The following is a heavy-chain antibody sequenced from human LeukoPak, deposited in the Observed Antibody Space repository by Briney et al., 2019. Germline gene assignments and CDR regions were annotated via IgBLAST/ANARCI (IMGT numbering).Heavy chain of an antibody. Sequence: SETLSLTCTVSGGSITTRSYNWGWIRQPPGKGLEWIGSMHHSGSTYYNPYLKSRVTTSVDTSKNQFSLKLSSVTAADTAVYYCARDPGAYYDSSGYLNWFDPWGQGTLVTVSS. CDR3: ARDPGAYYDSSGYLNWFDP. D-gene: IGHD3-22*01. CDR1: GGSITTRSYN. J-gene: IGHJ5*02. CDR2: MHHSGST. V-gene: IGHV4-39*07.